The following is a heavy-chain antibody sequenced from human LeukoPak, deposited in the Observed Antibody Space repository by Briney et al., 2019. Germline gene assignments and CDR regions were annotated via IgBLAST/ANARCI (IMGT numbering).Heavy chain of an antibody. V-gene: IGHV3-48*04. CDR3: SKKGQNEDYGKPD. CDR1: GFTFSTYS. Sequence: GGSLRLSCAASGFTFSTYSMNWVRQAPGKGLEWVSYISSSFSTIYSADSVEGRFTISRDNAKNSLYLQMNSLRAEDTAVYYCSKKGQNEDYGKPDWGQGTLVTVSS. J-gene: IGHJ4*02. D-gene: IGHD4-17*01. CDR2: ISSSFSTI.